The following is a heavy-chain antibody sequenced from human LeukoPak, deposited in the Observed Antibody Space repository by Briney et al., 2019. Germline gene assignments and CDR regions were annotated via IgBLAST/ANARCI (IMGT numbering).Heavy chain of an antibody. CDR2: IYTSGST. D-gene: IGHD6-6*01. CDR1: GGSFSSGSYY. V-gene: IGHV4-61*02. J-gene: IGHJ6*03. Sequence: SQTLSLTCTVSGGSFSSGSYYWSWIRQPAGKGLEWIGRIYTSGSTNYNPSLKSRVTISVDTSNNLFSLKLSSVTAADTVVYYCARVGRVYSSSSGGYYYYYMDVWGKGTTVTVSS. CDR3: ARVGRVYSSSSGGYYYYYMDV.